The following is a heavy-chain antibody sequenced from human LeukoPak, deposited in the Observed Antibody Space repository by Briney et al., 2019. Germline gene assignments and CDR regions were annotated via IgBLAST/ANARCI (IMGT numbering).Heavy chain of an antibody. CDR1: GFTFSSYA. Sequence: GGSLRLSCAASGFTFSSYAMSWVRQAPGKGLEWVSVIYSSGTTYYSDSVKGRFTISRDNSKNTLYLQMNSLRAEDTAVYYCARGEYNWNDLHLWGQGTLVTVSS. CDR2: IYSSGTT. CDR3: ARGEYNWNDLHL. J-gene: IGHJ5*02. D-gene: IGHD1-20*01. V-gene: IGHV3-66*01.